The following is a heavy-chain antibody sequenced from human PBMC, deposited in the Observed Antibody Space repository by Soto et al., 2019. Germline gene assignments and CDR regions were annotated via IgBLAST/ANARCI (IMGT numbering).Heavy chain of an antibody. D-gene: IGHD4-17*01. J-gene: IGHJ4*02. CDR2: INTDGSAT. V-gene: IGHV3-74*03. CDR1: GFIFSYDW. CDR3: ARGNYGGFDY. Sequence: GGSLRLSCAASGFIFSYDWMHWVRQAPGGGLVWVSRINTDGSATTYADSVKGRFTISRDNSKNTLYLQMNSLRADDTAVYYCARGNYGGFDYWGQGTLVTVSS.